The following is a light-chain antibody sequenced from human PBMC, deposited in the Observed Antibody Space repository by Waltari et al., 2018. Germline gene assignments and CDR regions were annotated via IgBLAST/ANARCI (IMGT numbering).Light chain of an antibody. CDR1: TSDIGGYNY. CDR2: DVT. J-gene: IGLJ2*01. V-gene: IGLV2-14*03. Sequence: QSALTQPASVSGSPGQSITISCTGTTSDIGGYNYVSCYQQHPGRAPKLMIYDVTDRPSGISIRFSGSKSGNTASLTISGLRAEDEAYYYCTSYTTTSTLVLFGGGTKLTVL. CDR3: TSYTTTSTLVL.